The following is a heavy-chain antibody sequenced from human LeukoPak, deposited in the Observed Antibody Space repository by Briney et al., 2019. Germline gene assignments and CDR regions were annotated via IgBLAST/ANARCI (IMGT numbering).Heavy chain of an antibody. V-gene: IGHV4-59*08. CDR3: ARRGSDWGQFDY. D-gene: IGHD6-19*01. CDR1: GGSISSYY. Sequence: SETLSLTCSVSGGSISSYYWSWIRQPPGKGLEWIGYIYYSGSTNYNPSLKSRVTISVDTSKNQFSLKLSSVTAADTAVYYCARRGSDWGQFDYWGRGTLVTVSS. CDR2: IYYSGST. J-gene: IGHJ4*02.